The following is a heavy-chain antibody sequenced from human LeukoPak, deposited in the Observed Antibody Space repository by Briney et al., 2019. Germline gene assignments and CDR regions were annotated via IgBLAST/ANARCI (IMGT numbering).Heavy chain of an antibody. D-gene: IGHD1-26*01. Sequence: GGSLRLSCAASGFTFSSYSMNWVRQAPGKGLEWVSSISSSSSYIYYADSVKGRFTISRDNAKNSLYLQMNSLRAEDTAVYYSARALDRVGATSYFDYWGQGTLVTVSS. CDR3: ARALDRVGATSYFDY. J-gene: IGHJ4*02. CDR1: GFTFSSYS. V-gene: IGHV3-21*01. CDR2: ISSSSSYI.